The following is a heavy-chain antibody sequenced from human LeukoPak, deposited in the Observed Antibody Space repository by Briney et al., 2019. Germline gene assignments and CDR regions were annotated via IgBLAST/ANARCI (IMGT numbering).Heavy chain of an antibody. D-gene: IGHD6-19*01. J-gene: IGHJ4*02. V-gene: IGHV4-34*01. Sequence: PSETLSLTCAVYGGSFSGYYWSWIRQPPGKGLEWIGEINHSGSTNYNPSLKSRVTISVDTSKNQFSLKLSSVTAADTAVYYCARRSDSSGRTSYYFDYWGQGTLVTVSS. CDR1: GGSFSGYY. CDR2: INHSGST. CDR3: ARRSDSSGRTSYYFDY.